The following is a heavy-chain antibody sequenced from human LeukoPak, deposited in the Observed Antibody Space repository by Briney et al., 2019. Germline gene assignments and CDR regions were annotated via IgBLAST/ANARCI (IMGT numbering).Heavy chain of an antibody. Sequence: GGSLRLSCAASGFTFSSYWMSWVRQAPGKGLEWVANIKQDGSEKYYVDSVKGRFTISRDNAKNSLYLQMNSLRAEDTAVYYCARENGGYSSSPPRYMDVWGKGTTVTVSS. J-gene: IGHJ6*03. CDR1: GFTFSSYW. CDR2: IKQDGSEK. D-gene: IGHD6-6*01. CDR3: ARENGGYSSSPPRYMDV. V-gene: IGHV3-7*01.